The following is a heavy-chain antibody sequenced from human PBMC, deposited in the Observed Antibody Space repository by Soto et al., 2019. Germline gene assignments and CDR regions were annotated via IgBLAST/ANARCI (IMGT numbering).Heavy chain of an antibody. J-gene: IGHJ4*02. Sequence: EVVLLESGGGLVQPGGSLRLSCEVSGFAFSFYSMSWVRQAPGKGLEWVASISGNGGTTYYAASGKGRFTFSRDNSKNTLYLQMNNLRGEDTAVYYCAKDRGGFTNGWEFFGSWGQGTLVTVSS. CDR3: AKDRGGFTNGWEFFGS. V-gene: IGHV3-23*01. CDR2: ISGNGGTT. D-gene: IGHD3-10*01. CDR1: GFAFSFYS.